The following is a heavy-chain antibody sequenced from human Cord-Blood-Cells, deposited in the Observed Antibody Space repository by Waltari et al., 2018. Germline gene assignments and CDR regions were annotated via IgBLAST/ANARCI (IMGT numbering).Heavy chain of an antibody. V-gene: IGHV1-2*02. Sequence: QVQLVQSGAEVKKPGASVKVSCKASGSTFTGYYMPWVRPAPGQGPEWMGWINPNSGGTNYAQKFQGRVTMTRDTSISTAYMELSRLRSDDTAVYYCARDRGIAAAGFDYWGQGTLVTVSS. CDR3: ARDRGIAAAGFDY. J-gene: IGHJ4*02. CDR1: GSTFTGYY. D-gene: IGHD6-13*01. CDR2: INPNSGGT.